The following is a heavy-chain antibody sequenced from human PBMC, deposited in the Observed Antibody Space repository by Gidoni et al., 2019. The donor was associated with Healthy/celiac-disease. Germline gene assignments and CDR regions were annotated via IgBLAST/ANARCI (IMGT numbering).Heavy chain of an antibody. CDR1: GFTFSSYG. CDR2: ISYDGSNK. J-gene: IGHJ6*03. Sequence: QVQLVESGGGVVQPGRSLRLSCAASGFTFSSYGMHWVRQAPGKGLEWVAVISYDGSNKYYADSVKGRFTISRDNSKNTLYLQMNSLRAEDTAVYYCAKDGGGSSTSCHTTTCYYYYMDVWGKGTTVTVSS. D-gene: IGHD2-2*01. CDR3: AKDGGGSSTSCHTTTCYYYYMDV. V-gene: IGHV3-30*18.